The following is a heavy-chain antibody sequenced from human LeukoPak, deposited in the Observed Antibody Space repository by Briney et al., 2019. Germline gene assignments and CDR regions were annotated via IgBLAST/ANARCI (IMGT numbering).Heavy chain of an antibody. CDR1: GFTFSSYG. CDR2: IRYDGSNK. V-gene: IGHV3-30*02. CDR3: AKALNYGLNWFDP. J-gene: IGHJ5*02. D-gene: IGHD4-17*01. Sequence: GGSLRLSCAASGFTFSSYGMHWVRQAPGKGLEWVAFIRYDGSNKYYADSVKGRFTISRDNSKNTLYLQMNSLRAEDTAVYYCAKALNYGLNWFDPWGQGTLVTVSS.